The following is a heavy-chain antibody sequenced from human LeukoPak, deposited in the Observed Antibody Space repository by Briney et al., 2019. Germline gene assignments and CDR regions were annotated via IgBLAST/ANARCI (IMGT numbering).Heavy chain of an antibody. J-gene: IGHJ4*02. CDR2: IYYSGST. V-gene: IGHV4-59*12. CDR1: GGSISSYY. Sequence: SETLSLTCTVSGGSISSYYWSWIRQPPGKGLEWIGYIYYSGSTNYNPSLKSRVTISVDTSKNQFSLKLSSVTAADTAVYYCARESGFGELSLDYWGQGTLVTVSS. CDR3: ARESGFGELSLDY. D-gene: IGHD3-10*01.